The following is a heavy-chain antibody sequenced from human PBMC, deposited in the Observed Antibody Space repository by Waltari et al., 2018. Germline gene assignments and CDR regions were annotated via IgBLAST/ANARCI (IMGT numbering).Heavy chain of an antibody. Sequence: QVQLQESGPGLVKPSETLSLTCTVSGYSISSGYSWGWIRQPPGKGLEWIGSIYHSGSTYYNPSLKSRVTISVDTSKNQFSLKLSSVTAADTAVYYCARIEYSSSSGWFDPWGQGTLVTVSS. CDR1: GYSISSGYS. D-gene: IGHD6-6*01. V-gene: IGHV4-38-2*02. CDR3: ARIEYSSSSGWFDP. J-gene: IGHJ5*02. CDR2: IYHSGST.